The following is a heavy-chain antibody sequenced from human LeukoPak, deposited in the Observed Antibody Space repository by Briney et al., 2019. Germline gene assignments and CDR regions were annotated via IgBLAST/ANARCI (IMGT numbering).Heavy chain of an antibody. D-gene: IGHD5-18*01. CDR2: IRKRASGGTT. V-gene: IGHV3-49*04. CDR1: GFTFGDYR. Sequence: GSLRLSCTASGFTFGDYRMSWVRQAPGKGLEWVGFIRKRASGGTTEYAASVKGRFTISRDDSKSIAFLQMNSLRNEDTAIYYCVRDDSPGFYWGQGTLVTVSS. J-gene: IGHJ4*02. CDR3: VRDDSPGFY.